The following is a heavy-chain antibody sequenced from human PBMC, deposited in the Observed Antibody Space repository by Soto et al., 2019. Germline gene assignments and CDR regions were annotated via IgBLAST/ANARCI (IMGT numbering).Heavy chain of an antibody. CDR1: GFTFSSYW. Sequence: GSLRLSCAASGFTFSSYWMSWVRQAPGKGLEWVANIKQDGSEKYYVDSVKGRFTISRDNAKNSLYLQMNSLRAEDTAVYYCARDSSGSNNWFDPWGQGTLVTVSS. CDR3: ARDSSGSNNWFDP. V-gene: IGHV3-7*01. J-gene: IGHJ5*02. D-gene: IGHD2-15*01. CDR2: IKQDGSEK.